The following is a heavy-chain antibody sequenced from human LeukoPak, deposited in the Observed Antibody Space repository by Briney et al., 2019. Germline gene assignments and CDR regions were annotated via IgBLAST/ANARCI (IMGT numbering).Heavy chain of an antibody. V-gene: IGHV3-23*01. J-gene: IGHJ4*02. CDR2: ISGSGGST. D-gene: IGHD6-19*01. CDR3: AKEEAVGVAVPFDY. CDR1: GFTFNSYA. Sequence: PGGSLRLSCAASGFTFNSYAMSWVRQAPGKGLKWVAAISGSGGSTYYADSVKGRFTISRDYSKNTLYLQMNSLRAEDTAVYYCAKEEAVGVAVPFDYWGQGTLVTASS.